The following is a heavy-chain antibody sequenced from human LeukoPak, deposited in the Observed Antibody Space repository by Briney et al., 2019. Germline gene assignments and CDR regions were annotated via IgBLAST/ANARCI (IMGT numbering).Heavy chain of an antibody. CDR1: GYTFTSYD. Sequence: ASVKVSCKASGYTFTSYDINWVRQATGQGLEWMGWMNPNSGNTGYAQKFQGRVTITRNTSISTAYMELSSLRSEDTAVYYCARGLYDYDFWSGVSPVYYMDVWGKGTTVTVSS. D-gene: IGHD3-3*01. CDR2: MNPNSGNT. CDR3: ARGLYDYDFWSGVSPVYYMDV. J-gene: IGHJ6*03. V-gene: IGHV1-8*02.